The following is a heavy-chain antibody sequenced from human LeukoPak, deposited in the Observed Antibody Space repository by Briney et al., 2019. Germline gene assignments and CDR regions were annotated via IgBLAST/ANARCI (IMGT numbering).Heavy chain of an antibody. Sequence: SVKVSCKASGGTFSSYAISWVRQAPGQGLEWMGGIIPIFGTANYAQKFQGRVTITEDESTSTAYMELSSLRSEDTAVYYCARDERAHGGDLGYFDLWGRGTLVTVSS. CDR1: GGTFSSYA. CDR3: ARDERAHGGDLGYFDL. J-gene: IGHJ2*01. CDR2: IIPIFGTA. V-gene: IGHV1-69*13. D-gene: IGHD2-21*02.